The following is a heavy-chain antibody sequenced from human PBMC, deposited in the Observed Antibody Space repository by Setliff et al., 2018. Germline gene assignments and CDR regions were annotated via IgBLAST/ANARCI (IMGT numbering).Heavy chain of an antibody. CDR2: IIPILGIA. J-gene: IGHJ6*02. CDR3: ARGGTMVRGVIIPYYYGMDV. V-gene: IGHV1-69*10. CDR1: GGTFSSYA. Sequence: SVKVSCKASGGTFSSYAISWVRQAPGQGLEWMGGIIPILGIANYAQKFQGRVTITADKSTSTAYTELSSLRSEDTAVYYCARGGTMVRGVIIPYYYGMDVWGQGTTVTVSS. D-gene: IGHD3-10*01.